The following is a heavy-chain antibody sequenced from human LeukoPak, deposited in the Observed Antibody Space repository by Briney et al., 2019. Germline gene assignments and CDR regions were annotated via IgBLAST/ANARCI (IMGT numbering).Heavy chain of an antibody. V-gene: IGHV5-51*01. CDR2: IYPGDSDT. CDR3: ARPARVFWGSYRPNPYYFDY. Sequence: GESLKIPCKGSGYSFTSYWIGWVRPMPGKGLEWMGIIYPGDSDTRYSPSFQGQVTISADKSISTAYLQWSSLKASDTAMYYCARPARVFWGSYRPNPYYFDYWGQGTLVTVSS. CDR1: GYSFTSYW. D-gene: IGHD3-16*02. J-gene: IGHJ4*02.